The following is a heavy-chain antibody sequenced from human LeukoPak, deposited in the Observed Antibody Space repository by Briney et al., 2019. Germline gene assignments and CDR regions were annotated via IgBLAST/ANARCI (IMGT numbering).Heavy chain of an antibody. CDR1: GGSFSGYY. CDR2: INHSGST. J-gene: IGHJ1*01. Sequence: SETLSLTCAVYGGSFSGYYWSWIRQPQGKGLEWMGKINHSGSTNYNPSLKSRVTISVDTSKNQFSLKLSSVTAADTAVYYCARTPYVWGSYRYFEYFQHWGQGTLVTVSS. V-gene: IGHV4-34*01. CDR3: ARTPYVWGSYRYFEYFQH. D-gene: IGHD3-16*02.